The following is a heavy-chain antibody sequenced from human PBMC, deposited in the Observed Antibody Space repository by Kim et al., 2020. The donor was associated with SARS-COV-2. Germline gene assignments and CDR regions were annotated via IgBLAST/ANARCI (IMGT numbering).Heavy chain of an antibody. D-gene: IGHD5-18*01. V-gene: IGHV3-66*01. J-gene: IGHJ4*02. CDR3: ARVGRGYSYGNDY. Sequence: YADYVKGRFTISRDNSKNTLYLQMNSLRAEDTAVYYCARVGRGYSYGNDYWGQGTLVTVSS.